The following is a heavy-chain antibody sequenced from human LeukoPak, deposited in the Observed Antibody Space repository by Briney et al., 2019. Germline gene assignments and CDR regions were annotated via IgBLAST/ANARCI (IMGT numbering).Heavy chain of an antibody. CDR1: GYTFTSYD. CDR3: ARFATTVTTDY. Sequence: GSVKVSCKASGYTFTSYDINWVRQATGQGLEWMGWMNPNSGNIGYAQKFQGRVTMTRNTSISTAYMELSSLRSEDTAVYYCARFATTVTTDYWGQGTLVTVSS. J-gene: IGHJ4*02. V-gene: IGHV1-8*01. D-gene: IGHD4-17*01. CDR2: MNPNSGNI.